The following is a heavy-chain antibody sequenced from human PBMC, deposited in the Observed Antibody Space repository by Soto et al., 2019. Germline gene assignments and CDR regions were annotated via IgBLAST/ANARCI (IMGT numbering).Heavy chain of an antibody. V-gene: IGHV3-48*03. D-gene: IGHD3-3*01. Sequence: PGGSLRRSCAASGFTFSSYEMNWVRQAPGKVLELVSYISSSGSTIYYAYSVKGRFTISRDNAKNSLYLQMNSLRAEDTAVYYCARYFRSLNYDFWKGYYYYVMDVWGQGTTVTVSS. J-gene: IGHJ6*02. CDR2: ISSSGSTI. CDR3: ARYFRSLNYDFWKGYYYYVMDV. CDR1: GFTFSSYE.